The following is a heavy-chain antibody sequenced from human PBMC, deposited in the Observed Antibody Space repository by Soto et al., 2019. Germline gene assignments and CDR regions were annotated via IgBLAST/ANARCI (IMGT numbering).Heavy chain of an antibody. J-gene: IGHJ3*02. CDR2: FIPIFGTA. V-gene: IGHV1-69*06. Sequence: SVKVSCKASGGTFSSYAISWVRQAPGQGLEWMGGFIPIFGTANYAQKFQGRVTITADMSTSTAYMELSSLRSEDTAVYYCAADWGYYDYVWGSYRPRTDAFDIWGQGTMVTVSS. CDR1: GGTFSSYA. D-gene: IGHD3-16*02. CDR3: AADWGYYDYVWGSYRPRTDAFDI.